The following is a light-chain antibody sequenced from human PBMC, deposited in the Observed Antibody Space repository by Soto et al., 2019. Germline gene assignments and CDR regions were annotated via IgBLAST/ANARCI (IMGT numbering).Light chain of an antibody. Sequence: EIVMTQSPATLSVSPGERATLSCRASQSVSTNLAWYQQKPGQAPRLLIQGASTRATGIPDRFSGSGSGTDFTLTISSLQSEYFAVYYCQQYNNWPPSTFGQGTKLEIK. CDR3: QQYNNWPPST. V-gene: IGKV3-15*01. CDR1: QSVSTN. CDR2: GAS. J-gene: IGKJ2*02.